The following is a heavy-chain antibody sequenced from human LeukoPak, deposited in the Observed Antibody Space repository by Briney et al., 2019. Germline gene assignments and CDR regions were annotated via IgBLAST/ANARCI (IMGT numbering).Heavy chain of an antibody. D-gene: IGHD6-19*01. J-gene: IGHJ4*03. Sequence: GGSPRLSCAASGFTFNSYAMSWVRQAPGKRLEWVSAISNSGDSTYYADPVKGRFTISRDNSKKTLYLQMNSLRVEDTAVYHCVKDPYSSGWYGGNAFDLWGQGTLVTVSS. CDR1: GFTFNSYA. V-gene: IGHV3-23*01. CDR2: ISNSGDST. CDR3: VKDPYSSGWYGGNAFDL.